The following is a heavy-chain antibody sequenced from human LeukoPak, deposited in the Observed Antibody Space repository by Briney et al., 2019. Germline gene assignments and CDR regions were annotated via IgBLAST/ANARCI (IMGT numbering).Heavy chain of an antibody. V-gene: IGHV1-46*01. J-gene: IGHJ4*02. D-gene: IGHD4-23*01. Sequence: ASVKVSCKASGYSFTGHYMHWVRQAPGQGLEWMGIINPSGGSTSYAQKFQGRVTMTRDMSTSTVYMELSSLRSEDTAVYYCARDADTVVTTARFDYWGQGTMVTVSS. CDR3: ARDADTVVTTARFDY. CDR2: INPSGGST. CDR1: GYSFTGHY.